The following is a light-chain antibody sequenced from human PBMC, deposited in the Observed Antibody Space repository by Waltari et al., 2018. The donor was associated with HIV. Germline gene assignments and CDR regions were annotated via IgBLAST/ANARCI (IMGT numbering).Light chain of an antibody. J-gene: IGLJ2*01. V-gene: IGLV2-14*03. CDR1: SSDIDGYNY. CDR3: SSYTSSSTKV. Sequence: QSALTQPASVSGSPGQSITISCPGTSSDIDGYNYVSWYQQHPGKAPKLMIYDVSNRPSGLSNRFSCSKSGNTASLTISGLQAEDEADYYCSSYTSSSTKVFGGGTKLTVL. CDR2: DVS.